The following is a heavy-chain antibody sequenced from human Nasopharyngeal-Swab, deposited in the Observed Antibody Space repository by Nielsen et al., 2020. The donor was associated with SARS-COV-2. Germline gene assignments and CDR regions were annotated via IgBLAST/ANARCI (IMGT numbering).Heavy chain of an antibody. Sequence: GESLKISCEGSGYSFSNYWISWVRQVPGKGLEWMGKVDPSDSYTVYSPSLRGHVTISVDRSISTAYLQWSSLKASDTAMYYCARQYQNYFGSGDYHGAFDIWGQGTMVTVSS. J-gene: IGHJ3*02. CDR1: GYSFSNYW. CDR2: VDPSDSYT. V-gene: IGHV5-10-1*01. CDR3: ARQYQNYFGSGDYHGAFDI. D-gene: IGHD3-10*01.